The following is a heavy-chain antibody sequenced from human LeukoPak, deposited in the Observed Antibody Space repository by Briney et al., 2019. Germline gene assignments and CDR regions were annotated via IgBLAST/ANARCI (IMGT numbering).Heavy chain of an antibody. D-gene: IGHD2-2*01. Sequence: ASVKVSCKASRYTFTSYDINWVRQATGQGLEWMGWMNPNSGNTGYAQKFQGRVTMTRNTSISTAYMELSSLNSEDTAVYYCARRPYCSGTNCQGFNWFGPWGQGTLVNVSS. CDR1: RYTFTSYD. J-gene: IGHJ5*02. V-gene: IGHV1-8*01. CDR2: MNPNSGNT. CDR3: ARRPYCSGTNCQGFNWFGP.